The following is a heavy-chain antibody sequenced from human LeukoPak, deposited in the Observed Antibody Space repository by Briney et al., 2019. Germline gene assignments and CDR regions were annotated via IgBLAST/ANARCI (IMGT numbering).Heavy chain of an antibody. CDR2: INHSGST. CDR1: GGSFSGYY. J-gene: IGHJ5*02. CDR3: ASASSGGYSYGYVNWFDP. V-gene: IGHV4-34*01. D-gene: IGHD5-18*01. Sequence: PSETLSLTCAVYGGSFSGYYWSWIRQPPGKGLEWIGEINHSGSTNYNPSLKSRVTISVDTSKNQFSLKLSSVTAADTAVYYCASASSGGYSYGYVNWFDPWGQGTLVTVSS.